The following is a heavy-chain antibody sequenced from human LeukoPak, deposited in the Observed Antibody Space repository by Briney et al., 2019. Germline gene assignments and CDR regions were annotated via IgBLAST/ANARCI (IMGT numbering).Heavy chain of an antibody. V-gene: IGHV4-39*07. D-gene: IGHD4-17*01. CDR1: GGSISSSSYY. CDR3: ARETYDGDYAFGDRPFFRFFDY. J-gene: IGHJ4*02. CDR2: IYYSGST. Sequence: PSETLSLTCTVSGGSISSSSYYWGWIRQPPGKGLEWIGSIYYSGSTYYNPSLKSRVTISVDTSKNQFSLKLSSVTAADTAVYYCARETYDGDYAFGDRPFFRFFDYWGQGTLVTVSS.